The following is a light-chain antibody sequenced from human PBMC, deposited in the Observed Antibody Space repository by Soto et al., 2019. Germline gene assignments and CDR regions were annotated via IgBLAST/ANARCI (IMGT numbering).Light chain of an antibody. Sequence: EIVLTQSPATLSSFPGDRVTISCRASQYINTRLDWYQHRPGQAPRLLIYQPSIRAAGIPARFSASGSGTDFTLTISVVQPEDFALYYCQQRQSLPRTFGQGTKVDI. J-gene: IGKJ1*01. V-gene: IGKV3-11*01. CDR3: QQRQSLPRT. CDR1: QYINTR. CDR2: QPS.